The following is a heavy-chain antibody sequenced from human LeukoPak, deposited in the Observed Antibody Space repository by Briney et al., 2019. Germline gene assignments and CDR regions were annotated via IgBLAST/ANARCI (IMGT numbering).Heavy chain of an antibody. CDR2: ISAYNGNT. CDR1: GYTFTSYG. CDR3: ARVNKLKGLDI. V-gene: IGHV1-18*01. J-gene: IGHJ3*02. Sequence: ASVKVSCKASGYTFTSYGISWVRQAPGQGLEWMGWISAYNGNTNYAQKLQGRVTITRDTSASTAYMELSSLRSEDTAVYYCARVNKLKGLDIWGQGTMVTVSS. D-gene: IGHD5-24*01.